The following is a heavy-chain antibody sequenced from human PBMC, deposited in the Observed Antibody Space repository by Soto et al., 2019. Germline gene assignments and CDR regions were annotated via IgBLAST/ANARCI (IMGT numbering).Heavy chain of an antibody. CDR1: GYTFTGYY. V-gene: IGHV1-2*02. J-gene: IGHJ5*02. D-gene: IGHD3-22*01. Sequence: SVKVSCKASGYTFTGYYMHRVRQAPVQGLEWMGWINPNSGGTNYAQKFQGRVTMTRDTSISTAYMELSRLRFDETAVYYCARDYPPDYYDSSGYYFGGWFDLWGQGTLVTVSS. CDR3: ARDYPPDYYDSSGYYFGGWFDL. CDR2: INPNSGGT.